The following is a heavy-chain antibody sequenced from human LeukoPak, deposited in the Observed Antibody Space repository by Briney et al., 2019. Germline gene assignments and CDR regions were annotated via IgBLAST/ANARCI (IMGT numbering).Heavy chain of an antibody. V-gene: IGHV3-23*01. J-gene: IGHJ4*02. CDR1: GFTFSNYA. CDR3: ARAPRKQWLVQRYFDY. D-gene: IGHD6-19*01. Sequence: GGSLRLSCAASGFTFSNYAMSWVRQAPGKGLEWVSGLSGSGGTTYYADSVKGRFTISRDNAKNSLYLQMNSLRAEDTAVYYCARAPRKQWLVQRYFDYWGQGTLVTVSS. CDR2: LSGSGGTT.